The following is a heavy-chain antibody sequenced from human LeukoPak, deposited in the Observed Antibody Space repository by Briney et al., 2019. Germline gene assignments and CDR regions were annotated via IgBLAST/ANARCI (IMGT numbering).Heavy chain of an antibody. Sequence: GGSLRLSCAASGFTVSGNYMNWVRQAPGKGLEWVSLIYSGGSPYYADSVKGRFTISRDSSKNTLYLQMNSLRAEDTAVYYCARDPRYDSNGFSYLMDVWGQGTTVTVSS. D-gene: IGHD3-22*01. CDR1: GFTVSGNY. CDR3: ARDPRYDSNGFSYLMDV. V-gene: IGHV3-66*01. CDR2: IYSGGSP. J-gene: IGHJ6*02.